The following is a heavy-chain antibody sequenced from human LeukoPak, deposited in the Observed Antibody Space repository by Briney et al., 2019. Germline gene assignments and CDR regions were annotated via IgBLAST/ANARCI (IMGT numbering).Heavy chain of an antibody. V-gene: IGHV4-59*01. CDR1: GGSITSYY. Sequence: SETLSLTCTVSGGSITSYYWSWLRQPPGKGLDWIAFISDSRSTYYNPSLKSRVTISLDTSKKQFSLKLTSVTAADTAVYYCARDFGPSRGFDYWGQGTLVTVSS. CDR2: ISDSRST. D-gene: IGHD3-10*01. CDR3: ARDFGPSRGFDY. J-gene: IGHJ4*02.